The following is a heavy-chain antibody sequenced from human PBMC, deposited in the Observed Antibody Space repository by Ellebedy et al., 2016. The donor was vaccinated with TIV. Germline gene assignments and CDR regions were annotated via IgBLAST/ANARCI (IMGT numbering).Heavy chain of an antibody. CDR3: ARAGGEVRDPRGYFDY. D-gene: IGHD3-10*01. CDR1: GDSISSSIYY. V-gene: IGHV4-39*07. Sequence: MPSETLSLTCTVSGDSISSSIYYWGWIRQPPGKGLEWIGSIYYSGSTYYNPSLKSRVTISVDTSKNQFSLKLSSVTAADTAVYYCARAGGEVRDPRGYFDYWGQGTLVTVSS. CDR2: IYYSGST. J-gene: IGHJ4*02.